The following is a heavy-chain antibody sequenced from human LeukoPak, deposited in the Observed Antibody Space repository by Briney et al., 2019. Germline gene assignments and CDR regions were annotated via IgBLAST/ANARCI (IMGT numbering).Heavy chain of an antibody. J-gene: IGHJ3*02. CDR2: ISGSGGST. CDR3: AKPYCSGGSCPHRLEAFDI. D-gene: IGHD2-15*01. Sequence: GGSLRGSCAASGFTFSSFALSWVSQAPGKGLEWVSGISGSGGSTYYADSVRGRFTISRDNSKNTLYLQMNSLRAEDTAVYYCAKPYCSGGSCPHRLEAFDIWGQGTMVTVSS. V-gene: IGHV3-23*01. CDR1: GFTFSSFA.